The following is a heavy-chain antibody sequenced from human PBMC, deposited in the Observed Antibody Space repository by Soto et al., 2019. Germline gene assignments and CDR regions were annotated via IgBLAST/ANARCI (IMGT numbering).Heavy chain of an antibody. V-gene: IGHV3-23*01. CDR2: VSGNGGNT. D-gene: IGHD5-18*01. Sequence: EVQLLESGGGLVQPGGSLRVSCVASGFRFSSYAMSWVRLAPGKGLEWVAVVSGNGGNTYYADSVKGRFTISRDNSKNTLYLQMNTLRAEDTAVYHCANDAGDTSGREFDSWGQGTLVTVSS. CDR3: ANDAGDTSGREFDS. CDR1: GFRFSSYA. J-gene: IGHJ4*02.